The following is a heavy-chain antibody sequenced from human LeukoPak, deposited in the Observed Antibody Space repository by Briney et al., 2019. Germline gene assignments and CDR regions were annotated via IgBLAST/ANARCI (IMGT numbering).Heavy chain of an antibody. V-gene: IGHV3-23*01. CDR1: GFTFTTYA. J-gene: IGHJ4*02. D-gene: IGHD2-2*01. Sequence: GGSLRLSCAASGFTFTTYAMSWVRQAPGRGLEWVSAISGSGGSTYYADSMKGRFTISRDNAKKSMYLQMNSLRAEDTAVYYCARVMGRYCSSTSCYVDYWGQGTLVTVSS. CDR2: ISGSGGST. CDR3: ARVMGRYCSSTSCYVDY.